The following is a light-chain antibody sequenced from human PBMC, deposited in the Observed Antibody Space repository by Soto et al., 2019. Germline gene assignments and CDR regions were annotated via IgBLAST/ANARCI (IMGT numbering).Light chain of an antibody. CDR3: QQYNTYSPERP. CDR2: DAS. CDR1: QSIGRW. Sequence: DIQMTQSPSTLSAFVGDRVTITCRASQSIGRWLAWYQQKPGKAPKLLIYDASSLESGVPSRFSGSGSGTEFTLTISSLQPDDFASYYCQQYNTYSPERPFGQGTKVEVK. V-gene: IGKV1-5*01. J-gene: IGKJ1*01.